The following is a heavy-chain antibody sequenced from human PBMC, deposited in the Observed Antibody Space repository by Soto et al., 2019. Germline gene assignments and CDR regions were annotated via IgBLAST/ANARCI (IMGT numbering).Heavy chain of an antibody. CDR3: ARDYGKLNP. V-gene: IGHV3-21*01. D-gene: IGHD1-1*01. Sequence: EVQLVESGGGLVKPGGSLRLSCAASGFTFSTYTMNWVRQAPGKGLEWVSSISSGSNYIYYADSVKGRFTISRDNAKNSLYLQMNSLRAEDTALYSCARDYGKLNPWGQGTLVTVSS. CDR2: ISSGSNYI. J-gene: IGHJ5*02. CDR1: GFTFSTYT.